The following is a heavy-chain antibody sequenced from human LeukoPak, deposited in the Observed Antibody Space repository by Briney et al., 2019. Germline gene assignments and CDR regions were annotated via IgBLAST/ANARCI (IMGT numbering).Heavy chain of an antibody. V-gene: IGHV3-33*01. Sequence: GGSLRLSCAASGFTFSSYGMHWVRQAPGKGLEWVAVIWYDGSNKYYADSVKGRFTISRDNSKNTLYLQMNSLRAEDTAVYYCARDAKKGYSYGYDRFDYWGQGTLVTVSS. J-gene: IGHJ4*02. CDR2: IWYDGSNK. D-gene: IGHD5-18*01. CDR3: ARDAKKGYSYGYDRFDY. CDR1: GFTFSSYG.